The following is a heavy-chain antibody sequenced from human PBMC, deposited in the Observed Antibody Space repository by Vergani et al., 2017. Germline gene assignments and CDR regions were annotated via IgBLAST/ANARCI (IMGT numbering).Heavy chain of an antibody. CDR2: ISSSSSTI. J-gene: IGHJ4*02. V-gene: IGHV3-48*04. D-gene: IGHD3-10*01. Sequence: EVQLLESGGGLVQPGGSLRLSCAASGFTFSSYSMNWVRQAPGKGLEWVSYISSSSSTIYYADSVKGRFTISRDNAKNSLYLQMNSLRAEDTAVDYCAGARRITMVRGVAFDYWGQGTLVTVSS. CDR1: GFTFSSYS. CDR3: AGARRITMVRGVAFDY.